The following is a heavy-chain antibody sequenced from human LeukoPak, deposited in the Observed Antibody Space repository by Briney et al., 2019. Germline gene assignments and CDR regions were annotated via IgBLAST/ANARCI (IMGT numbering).Heavy chain of an antibody. V-gene: IGHV4-31*03. CDR1: GGSTSTGGYY. CDR3: ARGRFYGFSGDS. CDR2: IYHSGST. Sequence: SQTLSLTCTVSGGSTSTGGYYWNLIRQHPGKGLELIGFIYHSGSTSYNPSLKSRLSISVDTSKNQFSLKLNSVTAADTALYYCARGRFYGFSGDSWGQGTLVTVSS. D-gene: IGHD2/OR15-2a*01. J-gene: IGHJ4*02.